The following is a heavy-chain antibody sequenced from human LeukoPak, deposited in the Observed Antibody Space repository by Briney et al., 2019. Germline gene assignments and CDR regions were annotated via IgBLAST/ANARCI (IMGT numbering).Heavy chain of an antibody. CDR2: IIPIFGTA. D-gene: IGHD4-17*01. CDR1: GGTFSSYA. V-gene: IGHV1-69*06. Sequence: SVKVSCKASGGTFSSYAISWVRQAPGQGLEWMGGIIPIFGTANYAQKFQGRVTITADKSTSTAYMELSSLRSEDTAVYYCARHKWSYGEMGAFDPWGQGTLVTVSS. J-gene: IGHJ5*02. CDR3: ARHKWSYGEMGAFDP.